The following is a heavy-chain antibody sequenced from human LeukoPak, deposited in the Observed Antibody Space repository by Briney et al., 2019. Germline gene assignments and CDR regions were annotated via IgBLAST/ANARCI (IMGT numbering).Heavy chain of an antibody. CDR3: ARELAARLDLDY. J-gene: IGHJ4*02. D-gene: IGHD6-6*01. CDR1: GGSISSGSYY. V-gene: IGHV4-61*02. CDR2: IYTSGST. Sequence: SETLSLTCTVSGGSISSGSYYWSWIRQPAGKGLEWIGRIYTSGSTNYNPSLKSRVTISVDTSKNQFSLKLSSVTAADTAVYYCARELAARLDLDYWGQGTLVTVSS.